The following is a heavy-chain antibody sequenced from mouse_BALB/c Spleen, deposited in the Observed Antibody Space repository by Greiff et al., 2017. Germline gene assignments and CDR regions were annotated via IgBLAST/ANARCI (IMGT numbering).Heavy chain of an antibody. CDR1: GYAFPNYL. CDR2: INPGSGGT. CDR3: AIYYYGSDYAMDY. Sequence: VQLQQSGAELVRPGTSVKVSCKASGYAFPNYLIEWVKQRPGQGLEWIGVINPGSGGTNYNEKFKGKATLTADKSSSTAYMQLSSLTSDDSAVYFCAIYYYGSDYAMDYWGQGTSVTVSS. V-gene: IGHV1-54*01. D-gene: IGHD1-1*01. J-gene: IGHJ4*01.